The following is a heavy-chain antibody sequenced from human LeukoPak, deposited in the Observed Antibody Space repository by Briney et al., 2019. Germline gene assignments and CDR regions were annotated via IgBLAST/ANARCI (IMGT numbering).Heavy chain of an antibody. J-gene: IGHJ4*02. CDR1: GFTFSSYS. D-gene: IGHD1-26*01. V-gene: IGHV3-30*18. CDR3: AKALRWELLSDY. Sequence: SGGSLRLSCAASGFTFSSYSMNWVRQAPGKGLEWVAVISYDGSNKYYADSVKGRFTISRDNSKNTLYLQMNSLRAEDTAVYYCAKALRWELLSDYWGQGTLVTVSS. CDR2: ISYDGSNK.